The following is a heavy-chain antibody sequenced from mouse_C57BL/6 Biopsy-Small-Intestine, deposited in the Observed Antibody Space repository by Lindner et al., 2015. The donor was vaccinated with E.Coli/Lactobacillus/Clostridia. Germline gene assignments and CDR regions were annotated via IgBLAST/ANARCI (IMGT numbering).Heavy chain of an antibody. D-gene: IGHD2-1*01. CDR1: GYTFTGHY. Sequence: SVKVSCKASGYTFTGHYMHWVRQAPGQGLQWMGWVIPNSGDTNYAQNFQGRVTMTRDTSISTVYMELSGLRSDDTAVYYCAKGAGGYYDVWGQGTLVTVSS. CDR3: AKGAGGYYDV. V-gene: IGHV1-84*02. CDR2: VIPNSGDT. J-gene: IGHJ1*01.